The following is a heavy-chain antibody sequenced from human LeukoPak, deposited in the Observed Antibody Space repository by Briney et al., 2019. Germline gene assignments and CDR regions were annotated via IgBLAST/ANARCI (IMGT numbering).Heavy chain of an antibody. CDR1: GFTFSSYA. CDR3: AKGARGPGDYYYGMDV. CDR2: ISGSGGST. V-gene: IGHV3-23*01. D-gene: IGHD7-27*01. J-gene: IGHJ6*02. Sequence: GGSLRLSCAASGFTFSSYAMSRVRQAPGKGLEWVSAISGSGGSTYYADSVKGRFTISRDNSKNTLYLQMNSLRAEDTAVYYCAKGARGPGDYYYGMDVWGQGTTVTVSS.